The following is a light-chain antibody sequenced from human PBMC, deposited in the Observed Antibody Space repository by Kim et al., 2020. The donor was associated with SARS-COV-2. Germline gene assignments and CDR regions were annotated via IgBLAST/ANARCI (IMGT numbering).Light chain of an antibody. J-gene: IGKJ2*02. Sequence: SLSPGERATLSCRASPSVHSNLAWYQQKPGQAHRLLIYGASNRATDIPARFSGSGSGTDFTLTLNRLQSEDFAIYYCQQCNNWPRTFGQGTKLEI. CDR1: PSVHSN. CDR3: QQCNNWPRT. V-gene: IGKV3-15*01. CDR2: GAS.